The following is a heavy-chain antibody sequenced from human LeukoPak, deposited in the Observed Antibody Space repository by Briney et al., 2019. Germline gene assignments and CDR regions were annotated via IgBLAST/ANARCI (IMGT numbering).Heavy chain of an antibody. Sequence: GGSLRLSCAASGFTFSSYSMNWIRQDPGKGLEWVLSISSSTSYIYYADSVKGRFTISKDNAKNSLYLQMNSLRAEDTAVYYCARAGGSTVSHSDYWGQGTLVTVSP. D-gene: IGHD4-17*01. V-gene: IGHV3-21*01. CDR1: GFTFSSYS. J-gene: IGHJ4*02. CDR3: ARAGGSTVSHSDY. CDR2: ISSSTSYI.